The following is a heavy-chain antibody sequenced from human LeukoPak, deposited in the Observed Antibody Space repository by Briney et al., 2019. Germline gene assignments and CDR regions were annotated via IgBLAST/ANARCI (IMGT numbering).Heavy chain of an antibody. CDR3: ARDLGGSGSSPDQYFGMDV. V-gene: IGHV3-74*01. CDR2: INSDGSST. Sequence: GGSLRLSCAASGFTFSSYWMHWVRQAPGKGLVWVSRINSDGSSTSYADSVKGRFTISRDKSNSALYLHMNSLRPEDTAVYSCARDLGGSGSSPDQYFGMDVWGQGTTVTVSS. D-gene: IGHD2-15*01. J-gene: IGHJ6*02. CDR1: GFTFSSYW.